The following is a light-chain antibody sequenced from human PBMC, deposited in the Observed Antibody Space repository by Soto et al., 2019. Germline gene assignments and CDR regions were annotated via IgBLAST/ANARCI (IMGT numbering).Light chain of an antibody. CDR3: SSYRSDATLV. CDR1: TNDVGDYDY. Sequence: QPVLTQPASVSGSPGQSITISCTGTTNDVGDYDYVSWYQHHPGKVPTLLIYEVSNRPSGVSNRFSGSKSGSTASLTISGLQADDEADYFCSSYRSDATLVFGTGTKLTVL. V-gene: IGLV2-14*01. J-gene: IGLJ1*01. CDR2: EVS.